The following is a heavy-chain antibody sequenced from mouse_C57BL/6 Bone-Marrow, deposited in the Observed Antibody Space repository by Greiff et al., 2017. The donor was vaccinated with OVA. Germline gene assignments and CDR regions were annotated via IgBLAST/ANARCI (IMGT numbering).Heavy chain of an antibody. CDR1: GYTFTSYG. CDR2: IYPRSGNT. Sequence: QVQLQQSGAELARPGASVKLSCKASGYTFTSYGISWVKQRTGQGLEWIGEIYPRSGNTYYNEKFKGKATLTADKSSSTAYMELRSLTSEDSAVYFCARPYYYGSSDPYYFYYWGQGTTLTVSS. CDR3: ARPYYYGSSDPYYFYY. V-gene: IGHV1-81*01. J-gene: IGHJ2*01. D-gene: IGHD1-1*01.